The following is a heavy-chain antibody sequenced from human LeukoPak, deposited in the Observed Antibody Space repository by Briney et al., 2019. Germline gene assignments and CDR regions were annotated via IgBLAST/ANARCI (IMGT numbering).Heavy chain of an antibody. J-gene: IGHJ4*02. D-gene: IGHD3-22*01. CDR2: IIPIFGTA. Sequence: VASVKVSCKASGYTFTDYYINWVRQAPGQGLEWMGGIIPIFGTANYAQKFQGRVTITADKSTSTAYMELSSLRSEDTAVYYCVFSQGLPNYYDSSGYSSADYWGQGTLVTASS. CDR1: GYTFTDYY. CDR3: VFSQGLPNYYDSSGYSSADY. V-gene: IGHV1-69*06.